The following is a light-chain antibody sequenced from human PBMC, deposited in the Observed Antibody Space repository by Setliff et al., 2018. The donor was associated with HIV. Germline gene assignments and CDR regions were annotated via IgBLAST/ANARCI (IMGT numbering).Light chain of an antibody. CDR2: DVT. CDR3: SSYTSSGTPV. J-gene: IGLJ1*01. Sequence: ALAQPASVSGSPGQSFTVSCTGTSSDVGGYNYVSWFQQHPGKAPKLMIYDVTNRPSGVSNRFSGSKSGNTASLTISGLQAEDEADYYCSSYTSSGTPVFGTGTKVTV. V-gene: IGLV2-14*03. CDR1: SSDVGGYNY.